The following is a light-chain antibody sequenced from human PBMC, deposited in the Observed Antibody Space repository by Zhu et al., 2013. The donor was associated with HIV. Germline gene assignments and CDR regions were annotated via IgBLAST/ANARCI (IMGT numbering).Light chain of an antibody. V-gene: IGKV1-39*01. CDR2: AAS. Sequence: DIQMTQSPSTLSASVGDRVTITCRASQSISSWLAWYQQKPGKAPKLLISAASSLQSGVPSRFSGSGSGTDFTLTISNLQPEDFATYYCQHVNNNAAFGPGTKVDV. CDR1: QSISSW. CDR3: QHVNNNAA. J-gene: IGKJ3*01.